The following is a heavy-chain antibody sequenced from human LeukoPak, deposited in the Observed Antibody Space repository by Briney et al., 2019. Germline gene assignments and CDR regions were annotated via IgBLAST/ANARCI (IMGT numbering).Heavy chain of an antibody. J-gene: IGHJ4*02. Sequence: PGGSLRLSCAASGFTFSSYAMNWVRQAPGKGLEWVSSISASGGSTYYADSVKGRFTISRDNSKNTLYLQMNSLRSEDTAVDYCAKEGGYGSSSWYYWGQGTLVTVSS. D-gene: IGHD6-13*01. CDR3: AKEGGYGSSSWYY. V-gene: IGHV3-23*01. CDR2: ISASGGST. CDR1: GFTFSSYA.